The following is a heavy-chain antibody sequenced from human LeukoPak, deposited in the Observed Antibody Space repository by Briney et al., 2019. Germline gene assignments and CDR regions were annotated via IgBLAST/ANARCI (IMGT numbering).Heavy chain of an antibody. Sequence: GGSLRLTCAASGFMFGNYGMHWVRQAPGQGLEWVALIWYDGSKKYYADSVKGRFTVSRDNSENTLYLQMNSLRADDTAVYYCARGLQPPVLYGMDVWGQGTTVTVSS. D-gene: IGHD4-11*01. V-gene: IGHV3-33*01. CDR3: ARGLQPPVLYGMDV. J-gene: IGHJ6*02. CDR1: GFMFGNYG. CDR2: IWYDGSKK.